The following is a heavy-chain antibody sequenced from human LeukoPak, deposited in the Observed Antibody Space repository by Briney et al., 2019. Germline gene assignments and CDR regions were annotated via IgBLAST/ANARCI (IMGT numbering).Heavy chain of an antibody. CDR3: ARGIVGASKGAYFDY. CDR1: GGTFSSYA. CDR2: IIPILGIA. Sequence: SVKVSCKASGGTFSSYAISWVRQAPGQGLEWMGRIIPILGIANYAQKFQGRVTITADKSTSTAYMELSSLRSEDTAVYYCARGIVGASKGAYFDYWGQGTLVTVSS. J-gene: IGHJ4*02. V-gene: IGHV1-69*04. D-gene: IGHD1-26*01.